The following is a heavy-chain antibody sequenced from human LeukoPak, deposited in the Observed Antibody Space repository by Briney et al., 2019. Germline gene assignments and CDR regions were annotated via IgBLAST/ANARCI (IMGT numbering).Heavy chain of an antibody. D-gene: IGHD4-11*01. CDR1: GGSISSSSYY. CDR2: IYYSGST. CDR3: ARHLQYYFDY. V-gene: IGHV4-39*01. J-gene: IGHJ4*02. Sequence: SETLSLTCTVSGGSISSSSYYWGWIRQPPGKGLEWIGSIYYSGSTYYNPSLKSRVTISVDTSKSQFSLKLSSVTAADTAVYYCARHLQYYFDYWGQGTLVTVSS.